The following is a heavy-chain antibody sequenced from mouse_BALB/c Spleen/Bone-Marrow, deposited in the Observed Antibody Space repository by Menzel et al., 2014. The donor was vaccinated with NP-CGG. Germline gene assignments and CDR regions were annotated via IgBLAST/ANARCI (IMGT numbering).Heavy chain of an antibody. J-gene: IGHJ2*01. CDR2: ITSGGSYT. D-gene: IGHD1-2*01. Sequence: EVKLVESGGGLVKPGGSLKLSCAASGFTFSSYTMSWVRQTPEKRLEWVATITSGGSYTYYPDSVKGRLTISRDNAKNTLYLQMSSLKSEDTAMYYCTRDNGPFDYWGQGTTLTVSS. CDR3: TRDNGPFDY. V-gene: IGHV5-6-4*01. CDR1: GFTFSSYT.